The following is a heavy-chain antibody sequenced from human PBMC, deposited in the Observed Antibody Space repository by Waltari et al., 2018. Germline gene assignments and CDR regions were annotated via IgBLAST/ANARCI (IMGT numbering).Heavy chain of an antibody. J-gene: IGHJ6*02. Sequence: EVQLVESGGGLVQPGGSLRLSCAASGFSVSSNYRSWVRQAPGKGLGWVSVIFAGGSTSHADSVKGRFTISRDISKSTLYLQMNSLRVEDTAVYYCARGRNTNYVVYGMDVWGQGTTVTVSS. D-gene: IGHD4-4*01. CDR1: GFSVSSNY. CDR2: IFAGGST. CDR3: ARGRNTNYVVYGMDV. V-gene: IGHV3-66*02.